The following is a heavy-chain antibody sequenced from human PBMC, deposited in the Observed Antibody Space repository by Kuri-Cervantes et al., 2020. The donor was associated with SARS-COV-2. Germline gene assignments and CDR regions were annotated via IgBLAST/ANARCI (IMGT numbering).Heavy chain of an antibody. CDR2: IWYDGKNE. CDR3: ARNHSMDV. V-gene: IGHV3-33*08. CDR1: GFTFSNYA. Sequence: GESLKISCVASGFTFSNYAIHWVRQAPGKGLEWVAVIWYDGKNEYYAGSVKGRFTISRDNSKNMLYLEVNSLRAEDTAVYYCARNHSMDVWGTGTAVTVSS. J-gene: IGHJ6*03.